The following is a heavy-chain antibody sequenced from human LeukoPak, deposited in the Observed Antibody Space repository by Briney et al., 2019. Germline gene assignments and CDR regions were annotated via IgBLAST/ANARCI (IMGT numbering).Heavy chain of an antibody. CDR2: ISSSSSYI. V-gene: IGHV3-21*01. J-gene: IGHJ4*02. D-gene: IGHD5-18*01. Sequence: PGGSLRLSCAASGFTFSSYSMNWVRQAPGKGLEWVSSISSSSSYIYYADSVKGRFTISRDNAKNSLYLQMNSLRAEDTAVYYCNSDGDTAMVTSAYWGQGTLVTVSS. CDR1: GFTFSSYS. CDR3: NSDGDTAMVTSAY.